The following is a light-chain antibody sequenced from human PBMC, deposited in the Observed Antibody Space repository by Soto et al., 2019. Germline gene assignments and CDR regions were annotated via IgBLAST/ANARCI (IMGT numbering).Light chain of an antibody. CDR3: AAWDDSLNGHV. Sequence: QAVLTPPPSASGTPWQRVIISCSGSSSNIGSNTVNWYQQLPGTAPKLLIYSNNQRPSGVPDRFSGSKSGTSASLAISGLQSEDEADYYCAAWDDSLNGHVFGTGTKVTVL. CDR1: SSNIGSNT. J-gene: IGLJ1*01. V-gene: IGLV1-44*01. CDR2: SNN.